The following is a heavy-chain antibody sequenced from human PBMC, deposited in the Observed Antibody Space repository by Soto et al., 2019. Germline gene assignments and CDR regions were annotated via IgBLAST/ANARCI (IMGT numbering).Heavy chain of an antibody. D-gene: IGHD6-6*01. CDR1: GGSISSYY. CDR3: AGSSSSGPYYYYYGMDV. Sequence: SETLSLTCTVSGGSISSYYWSWIRQPPGKGLEWIGYIYYSGSTNYNPSLKSRVTISVDTSKNQFSLKLSSVTAADTAVYYCAGSSSSGPYYYYYGMDVWGQGTKVTVYS. V-gene: IGHV4-59*01. CDR2: IYYSGST. J-gene: IGHJ6*02.